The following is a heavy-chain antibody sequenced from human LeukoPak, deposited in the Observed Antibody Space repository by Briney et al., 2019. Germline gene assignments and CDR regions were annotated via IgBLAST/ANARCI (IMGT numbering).Heavy chain of an antibody. CDR1: GYPFTGYY. V-gene: IGHV1-2*02. J-gene: IGHJ4*02. D-gene: IGHD2/OR15-2a*01. CDR2: INPNSGGT. Sequence: ASVKVSCKASGYPFTGYYMHWVRLAPGQGLEWMGWINPNSGGTNYAQKFQGRVTMTRDTSISAAYMELSRLRSDDTAVYYCARDLLATISYYFDYWGQGTLVSVSS. CDR3: ARDLLATISYYFDY.